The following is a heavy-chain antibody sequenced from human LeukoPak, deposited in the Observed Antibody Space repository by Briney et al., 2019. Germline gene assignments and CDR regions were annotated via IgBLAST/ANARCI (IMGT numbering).Heavy chain of an antibody. Sequence: SVKVSCKASGYTFTSYGISWVRQAPGQGLEWMGGIIPIFGTANYAQKFQGRVTITADESTSTAYMELSSLKSEDTAVYYCARNIRFGGNYYFDYWGQGTLVTVSS. V-gene: IGHV1-69*13. CDR1: GYTFTSYG. CDR3: ARNIRFGGNYYFDY. J-gene: IGHJ4*02. D-gene: IGHD3-16*01. CDR2: IIPIFGTA.